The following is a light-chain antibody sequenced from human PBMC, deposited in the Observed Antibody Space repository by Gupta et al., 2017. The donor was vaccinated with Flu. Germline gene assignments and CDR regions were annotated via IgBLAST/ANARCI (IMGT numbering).Light chain of an antibody. CDR3: LQRNDFPFS. J-gene: IGKJ2*03. Sequence: DLVMTQTLLSLPVTTGEPASISCRSSPSLLDSDDGNTYLDWYLQKPGQAPQLLIYTLSYRASGVPDRFSGSGSGTDFTLTISRLQAEDFAVYYCLQRNDFPFSFGQGTKLEIK. CDR2: TLS. CDR1: PSLLDSDDGNTY. V-gene: IGKV2-40*01.